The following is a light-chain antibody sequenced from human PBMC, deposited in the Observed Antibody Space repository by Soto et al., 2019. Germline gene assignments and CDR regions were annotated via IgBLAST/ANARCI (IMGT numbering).Light chain of an antibody. CDR1: QSVSSSH. J-gene: IGKJ2*01. V-gene: IGKV3D-20*01. CDR3: QQYGSSPYT. Sequence: EIVLTQSPATLSLSPGERATLSCGASQSVSSSHLAWYQQKPGLAPRLLIYDASSRATGIPDRFSGSGSGTDFTLTISRLEPEDFAVYYCQQYGSSPYTFVHGTKLQIK. CDR2: DAS.